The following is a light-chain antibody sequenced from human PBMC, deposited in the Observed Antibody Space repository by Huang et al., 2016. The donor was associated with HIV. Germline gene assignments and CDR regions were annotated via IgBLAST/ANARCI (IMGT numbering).Light chain of an antibody. V-gene: IGKV3-15*01. CDR2: GAS. CDR3: QQYSNWPPWT. CDR1: QSVSSS. J-gene: IGKJ1*01. Sequence: IVMTQSPATLSVSPGERATLSCTASQSVSSSLAWYQQIPGQAPRLLIYGASTSATGIPARFSGSGSGTEFTLTITSLQSEDFAVYSCQQYSNWPPWTFGQGTKVEVK.